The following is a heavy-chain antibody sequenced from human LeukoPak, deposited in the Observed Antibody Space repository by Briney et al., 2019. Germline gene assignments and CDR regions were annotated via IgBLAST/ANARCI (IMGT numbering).Heavy chain of an antibody. CDR2: IYDGGST. Sequence: SETLSLTCTVSGGSISGYYWTWVRQPPGKGLEWIGYIYDGGSTDYNPSLKSRVTISVDTSKNQFSLKLSSVTAADTAVYYCASSIAAAGTYYYGMDVWGQGTTVTVSS. CDR3: ASSIAAAGTYYYGMDV. D-gene: IGHD6-13*01. J-gene: IGHJ6*02. CDR1: GGSISGYY. V-gene: IGHV4-4*09.